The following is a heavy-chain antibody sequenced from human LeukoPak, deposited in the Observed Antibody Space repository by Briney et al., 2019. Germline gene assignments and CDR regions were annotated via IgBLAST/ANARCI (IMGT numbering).Heavy chain of an antibody. Sequence: ASVKVSCRASGYTFTGYYMHWVRQAPGQGLEWMGWINPNSGGTNYAQKFQGRVTMTRDTSISTAYMELSRLRSDDTAVYYCAREGIVVVPAAMLDYWGQGTLVTVSS. CDR3: AREGIVVVPAAMLDY. D-gene: IGHD2-2*01. V-gene: IGHV1-2*02. CDR2: INPNSGGT. CDR1: GYTFTGYY. J-gene: IGHJ4*02.